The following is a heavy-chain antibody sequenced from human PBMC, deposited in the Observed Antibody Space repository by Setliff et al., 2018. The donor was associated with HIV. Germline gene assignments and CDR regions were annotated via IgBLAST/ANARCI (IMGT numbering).Heavy chain of an antibody. CDR3: ARYSSGYDSGVKYYFDY. Sequence: PSETLSLTCTVSGGSISSYYWSWIRQPPGKGLEWIGYIYYSGSTKHNPSLKSRVTMSVDTSKNQFSLKLTSVTAADTAVYYCARYSSGYDSGVKYYFDYWGQGTLVTVSS. CDR2: IYYSGST. V-gene: IGHV4-59*12. CDR1: GGSISSYY. J-gene: IGHJ4*02. D-gene: IGHD5-12*01.